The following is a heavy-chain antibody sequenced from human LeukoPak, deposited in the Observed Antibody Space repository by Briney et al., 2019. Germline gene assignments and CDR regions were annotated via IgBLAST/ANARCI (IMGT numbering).Heavy chain of an antibody. Sequence: SETLSLTCTVSGGSISSSSYYWGWIRQPPGKGLEWIGSIYYSWSTYYNPPLKSRVTISVDTSKNQFSLKLSSVTAADTAVYYCASQPTDYYDSSGYYYHYYYYMDVWGKGTTVTVSS. J-gene: IGHJ6*03. CDR3: ASQPTDYYDSSGYYYHYYYYMDV. V-gene: IGHV4-39*01. CDR2: IYYSWST. D-gene: IGHD3-22*01. CDR1: GGSISSSSYY.